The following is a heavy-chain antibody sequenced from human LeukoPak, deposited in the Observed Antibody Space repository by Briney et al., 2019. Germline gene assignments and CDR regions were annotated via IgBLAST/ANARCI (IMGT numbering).Heavy chain of an antibody. D-gene: IGHD1-26*01. CDR2: ISGGGDGT. Sequence: PGGSLRLSCAASGFTFSNHGLSWVRQAPGKGLEWVPSISGGGDGTYYADSVKGRFTISRDNSKNTLYLQMSSLRAEDTAVYYCAKDQWEALYWGQGTLVTVSS. CDR3: AKDQWEALY. J-gene: IGHJ4*02. CDR1: GFTFSNHG. V-gene: IGHV3-23*01.